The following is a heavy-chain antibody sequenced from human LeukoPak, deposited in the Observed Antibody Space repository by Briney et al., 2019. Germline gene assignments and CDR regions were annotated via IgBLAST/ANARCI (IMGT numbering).Heavy chain of an antibody. CDR2: ISGSGGST. D-gene: IGHD2-2*02. CDR3: AKMGRKSISCYKVCYFDY. Sequence: PGGSLRLSCAASGFTFSSYAMSWVRQAPGKGLEWVSAISGSGGSTYYADSVKGRFTISRDNSKNTLYLQMNSLRAEDTAVYYCAKMGRKSISCYKVCYFDYWGQGTLVTVSS. V-gene: IGHV3-23*01. J-gene: IGHJ4*02. CDR1: GFTFSSYA.